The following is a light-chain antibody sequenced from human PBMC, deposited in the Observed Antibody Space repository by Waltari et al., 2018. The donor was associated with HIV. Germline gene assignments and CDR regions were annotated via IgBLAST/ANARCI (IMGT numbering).Light chain of an antibody. CDR3: QSLDTSNTWV. V-gene: IGLV3-25*03. J-gene: IGLJ3*02. CDR2: KDT. Sequence: SYELTQPPSVSVSPGQTARITCSGDGLPKQYAYWYQQKPGQAPVMVMYKDTERPSGIPERFSGSSSGTTVTLTISGFQAEDEADYHCQSLDTSNTWVFGGGTKLTVL. CDR1: GLPKQY.